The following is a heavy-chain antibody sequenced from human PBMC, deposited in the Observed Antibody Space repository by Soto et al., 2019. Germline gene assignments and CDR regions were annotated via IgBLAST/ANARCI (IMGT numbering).Heavy chain of an antibody. CDR3: ASTAAAVDY. V-gene: IGHV4-34*01. J-gene: IGHJ4*02. Sequence: PSETLSLTCAVYGGSFSGYYWSWIRQPPGKGLEWIGEINHSGSTNYNPSLKSRVTISVDTSKNQFSLKLSSVTAADTAVYYCASTAAAVDYWGQGTLVTVSS. CDR2: INHSGST. D-gene: IGHD6-13*01. CDR1: GGSFSGYY.